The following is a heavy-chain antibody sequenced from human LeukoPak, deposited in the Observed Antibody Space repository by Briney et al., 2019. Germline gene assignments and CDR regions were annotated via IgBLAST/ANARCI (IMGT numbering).Heavy chain of an antibody. D-gene: IGHD6-13*01. V-gene: IGHV4-34*01. Sequence: KPSETLSLTCTVSGGSISSYYWSWIRQPPGKGLEWIGEINHSGSTNYNPSLKSRVTISVDTSKNQFSLKLSSVTAADTAVYYCASRPAAAGGWFDPWGQGTLVTVSS. J-gene: IGHJ5*02. CDR2: INHSGST. CDR3: ASRPAAAGGWFDP. CDR1: GGSISSYY.